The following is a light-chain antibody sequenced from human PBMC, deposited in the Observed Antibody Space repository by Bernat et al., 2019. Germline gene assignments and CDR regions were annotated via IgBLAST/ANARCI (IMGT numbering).Light chain of an antibody. J-gene: IGKJ1*01. CDR2: TAS. V-gene: IGKV1-16*02. Sequence: DIQMTQSPSSLSASIGDRVTITCRASHDISNFLAWFQQKPGRAPTSLIYTASILQSEFPSKFSGSGYGTDFTLTISGLQPEDFATYYCQQYYTYPPTFGQGTTVEIK. CDR1: HDISNF. CDR3: QQYYTYPPT.